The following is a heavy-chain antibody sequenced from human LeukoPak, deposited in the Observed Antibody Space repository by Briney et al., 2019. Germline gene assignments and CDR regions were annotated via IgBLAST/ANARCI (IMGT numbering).Heavy chain of an antibody. CDR1: GFTFSSYA. CDR2: ITGSGGTT. V-gene: IGHV3-23*01. Sequence: GGSLRLSCAASGFTFSSYAMSWVRQAPGKGLEWVSAITGSGGTTYYADSVKGRFTISRDNSKNTLYLQMNSLRAEDTALYYCANQPKNGIAVAGPGRGQGTLVTVSS. J-gene: IGHJ4*02. CDR3: ANQPKNGIAVAGPG. D-gene: IGHD6-19*01.